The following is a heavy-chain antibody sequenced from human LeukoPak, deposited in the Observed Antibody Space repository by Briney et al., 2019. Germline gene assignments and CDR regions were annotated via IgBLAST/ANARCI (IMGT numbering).Heavy chain of an antibody. J-gene: IGHJ4*02. CDR1: GYSFTNYW. D-gene: IGHD2-15*01. Sequence: GESLKISCKGSGYSFTNYWIGWVRQMPGKGLEWMGAIHPGDSNTKYNPSFQGRVTISADKSISTAYLQWSSLEASDTAMYYCARGKGYCSADNCYFYDFWGQGTLVTVSS. CDR2: IHPGDSNT. V-gene: IGHV5-51*01. CDR3: ARGKGYCSADNCYFYDF.